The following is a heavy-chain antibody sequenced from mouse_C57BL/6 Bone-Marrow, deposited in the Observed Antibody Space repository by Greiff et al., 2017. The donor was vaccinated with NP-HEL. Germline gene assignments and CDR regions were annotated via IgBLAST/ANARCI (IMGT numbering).Heavy chain of an antibody. Sequence: VQLQQSGAELARPGASVKLSCTASGYTFTSYGISWVKQRPGQGLEWIGEIYPRSGNTYYNEKFKGKATLTADKSSSTAYMELRSRTSEDSAVYFCARAGLLDWYFDVWGTGTTVTVSS. J-gene: IGHJ1*03. CDR3: ARAGLLDWYFDV. CDR1: GYTFTSYG. V-gene: IGHV1-81*01. D-gene: IGHD1-1*01. CDR2: IYPRSGNT.